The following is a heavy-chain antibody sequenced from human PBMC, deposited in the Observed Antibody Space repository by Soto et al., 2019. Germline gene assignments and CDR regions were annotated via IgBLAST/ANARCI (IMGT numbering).Heavy chain of an antibody. V-gene: IGHV3-53*01. CDR2: IYSGGST. CDR1: GFTVSSNY. CDR3: ARNADYDFWSGPLEDYYYYYGMDV. Sequence: PGGSLRLSCAASGFTVSSNYMSWVRQAPGKGLEWVSVIYSGGSTYYADSVKGRFTISRGNSKNTLYLQMNSLRAEDTAVYYCARNADYDFWSGPLEDYYYYYGMDVWGQGATVTVSS. J-gene: IGHJ6*02. D-gene: IGHD3-3*01.